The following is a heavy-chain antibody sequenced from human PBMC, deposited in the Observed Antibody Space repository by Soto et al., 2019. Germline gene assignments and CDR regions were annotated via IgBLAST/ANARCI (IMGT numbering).Heavy chain of an antibody. D-gene: IGHD6-19*01. CDR1: GFTFSSYA. J-gene: IGHJ5*02. Sequence: GGSLRLSCAASGFTFSSYAMSWVRQAPGKGLEWVSAISGSGGSTYYADSVKGRFTISRDKSKNTLYLQMNSLRAEDTAVYYCAKSSVAGTSRDWFDPWGQGTLVTVSS. CDR3: AKSSVAGTSRDWFDP. V-gene: IGHV3-23*01. CDR2: ISGSGGST.